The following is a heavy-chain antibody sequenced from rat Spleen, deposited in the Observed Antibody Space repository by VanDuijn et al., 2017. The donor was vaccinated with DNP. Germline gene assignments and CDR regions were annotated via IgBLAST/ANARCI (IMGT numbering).Heavy chain of an antibody. Sequence: EVQLVESGGGLVQPGRSLKLSCATSGFTFSDYYMAWVRQAPTKGLEWVAFISYDGGHIAYGDSVKGRFTISRDNVKNTLYLQMNSLRSEDMATYYCARHVLPLRVWDYWGQGVMVTVSS. CDR2: ISYDGGHI. V-gene: IGHV5-22*01. CDR1: GFTFSDYY. D-gene: IGHD1-4*01. J-gene: IGHJ2*01. CDR3: ARHVLPLRVWDY.